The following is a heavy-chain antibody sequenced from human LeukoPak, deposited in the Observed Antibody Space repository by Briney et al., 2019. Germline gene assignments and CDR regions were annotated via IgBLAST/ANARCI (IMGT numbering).Heavy chain of an antibody. D-gene: IGHD5-18*01. CDR2: INPSDGRT. CDR1: GYTFTNYY. CDR3: ARAKATAMADDDAFDI. Sequence: ASVKVSCKASGYTFTNYYMHWVRQAPGQGVEWMGIINPSDGRTSYGQKFQGRVTMTRDTSISTAYMELSRLRSDDTAVYYCARAKATAMADDDAFDIWGQGTMVTVSS. J-gene: IGHJ3*02. V-gene: IGHV1-46*01.